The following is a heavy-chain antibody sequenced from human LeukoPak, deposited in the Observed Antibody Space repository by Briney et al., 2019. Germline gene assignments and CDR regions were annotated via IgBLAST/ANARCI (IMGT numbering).Heavy chain of an antibody. CDR2: IYYSGST. J-gene: IGHJ2*01. Sequence: PSETLSLTCTVSGGSISSYYWSWIRQPPGKGLEWIGYIYYSGSTNYTPSLKSRVTISVDRSKNQFSLKLSSVTAADTAVYYCASSTGVRYFDLWGRGTLVTVSS. D-gene: IGHD7-27*01. V-gene: IGHV4-59*08. CDR3: ASSTGVRYFDL. CDR1: GGSISSYY.